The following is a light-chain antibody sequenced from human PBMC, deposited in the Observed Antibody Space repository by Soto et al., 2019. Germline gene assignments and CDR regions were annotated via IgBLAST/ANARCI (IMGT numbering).Light chain of an antibody. CDR1: QSVNSN. CDR2: GAS. J-gene: IGKJ2*01. Sequence: EIVMTQSPATLSVSPGERATLSCRASQSVNSNLAWYQQKPGQAPRLLIYGASTRATGIAARFNGSGSGTEFTLTISSLQSEDCTIYYCQQYNNWPYTFGQGTKVEI. V-gene: IGKV3-15*01. CDR3: QQYNNWPYT.